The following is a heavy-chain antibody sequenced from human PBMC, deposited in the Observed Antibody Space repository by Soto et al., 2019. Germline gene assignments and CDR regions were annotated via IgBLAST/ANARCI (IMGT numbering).Heavy chain of an antibody. J-gene: IGHJ4*02. CDR3: AKDTGGWSTFDY. CDR2: ISGSGGNT. CDR1: GFTFRSYS. V-gene: IGHV3-23*01. D-gene: IGHD6-19*01. Sequence: GGSLRLSCAAAGFTFRSYSMNWVRQAPGKGLEWVSTISGSGGNTYYADSVKGRFTISRDNSKNTLFLQMNSLRAEDTALYYCAKDTGGWSTFDYWGQGTLVTVSS.